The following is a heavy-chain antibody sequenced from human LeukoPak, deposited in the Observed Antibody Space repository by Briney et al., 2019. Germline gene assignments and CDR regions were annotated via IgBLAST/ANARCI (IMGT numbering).Heavy chain of an antibody. D-gene: IGHD2-8*01. J-gene: IGHJ4*02. CDR2: MNPNSGNT. CDR3: ARGPRYCTNGVCYNYFDY. Sequence: ASVKVSCKASGYTFTSYGISWVRQATGQGLEWMGWMNPNSGNTGYAQKFQGRVTMTRNTSIGTAYMELSSLRSEDTAVYYCARGPRYCTNGVCYNYFDYWGQGTLVTVSS. V-gene: IGHV1-8*02. CDR1: GYTFTSYG.